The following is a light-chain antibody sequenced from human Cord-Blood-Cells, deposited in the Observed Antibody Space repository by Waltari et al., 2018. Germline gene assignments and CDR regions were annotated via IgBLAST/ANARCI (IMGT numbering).Light chain of an antibody. CDR1: NIGSKS. V-gene: IGLV3-21*04. CDR2: YDS. J-gene: IGLJ2*01. CDR3: QVWDSSSDHPV. Sequence: SYVLTPSPSVSVAPAKTASISCGGNNIGSKSEHWYQQKPGQAPVLVIYYDSDRHSGIAERFSGSNSGNTATLTISRVEAGDEADYYCQVWDSSSDHPVFGGGTKLTVL.